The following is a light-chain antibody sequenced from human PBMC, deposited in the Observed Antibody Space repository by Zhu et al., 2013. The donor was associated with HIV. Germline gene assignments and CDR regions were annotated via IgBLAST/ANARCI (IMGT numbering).Light chain of an antibody. CDR3: SSYGTGGTLVV. CDR2: EVT. CDR1: SSDVGSYKL. J-gene: IGLJ2*01. Sequence: QSALTQPASVSGSPGQSITISCTGTSSDVGSYKLVSWYQHHPGKAPKLMIYEVTXRPSGVSNRFSGSKSGNTASLTISGLQSEDEADYYCSSYGTGGTLVVFGGGTKLTVL. V-gene: IGLV2-14*02.